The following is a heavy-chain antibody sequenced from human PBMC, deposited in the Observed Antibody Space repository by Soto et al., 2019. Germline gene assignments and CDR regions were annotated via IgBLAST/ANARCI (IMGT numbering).Heavy chain of an antibody. CDR1: GFSLTTSGEG. V-gene: IGHV2-5*02. CDR3: AHRAEAARPFDP. D-gene: IGHD6-6*01. J-gene: IGHJ5*02. CDR2: IYWDDDK. Sequence: QITLKESGPTLVKPTQTLTLTCTFSGFSLTTSGEGVGWIRQPPGKALEWLALIYWDDDKRYNPSLESRPTIPKDPSKSQVGLTITNMDPVATATYYCAHRAEAARPFDPWGQGTLVTVSS.